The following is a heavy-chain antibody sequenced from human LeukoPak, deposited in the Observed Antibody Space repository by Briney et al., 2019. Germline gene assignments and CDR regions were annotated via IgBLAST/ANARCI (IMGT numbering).Heavy chain of an antibody. V-gene: IGHV3-53*01. CDR3: ARDWFTRLGELSPDRAFDY. CDR1: GFTVSSNY. D-gene: IGHD3-16*02. Sequence: PGGSLRLSCAASGFTVSSNYMTWVRQAPGKGLEWVSVIHKNAITYYADTVKGRFTISRDNAKNSLYLQMNSLRAEDTALYYCARDWFTRLGELSPDRAFDYWGQGTLVTVSS. CDR2: IHKNAIT. J-gene: IGHJ4*02.